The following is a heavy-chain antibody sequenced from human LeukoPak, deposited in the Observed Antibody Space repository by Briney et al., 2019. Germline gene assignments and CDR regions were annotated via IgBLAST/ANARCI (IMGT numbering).Heavy chain of an antibody. J-gene: IGHJ5*02. CDR1: GGSISSYY. Sequence: TSETLSLTCTVSGGSISSYYWSWIRQPAGKGLEWIGRIYTSGSTNYNPSLKSRVTMSVDTSKNQFSLKLSSVTAADTAVYYCARGGRSYYNTGYNWFDPWGQGTLVTVSS. CDR3: ARGGRSYYNTGYNWFDP. V-gene: IGHV4-4*07. D-gene: IGHD3-10*01. CDR2: IYTSGST.